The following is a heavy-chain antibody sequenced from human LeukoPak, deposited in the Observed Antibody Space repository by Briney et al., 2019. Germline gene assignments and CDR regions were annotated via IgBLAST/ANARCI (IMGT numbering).Heavy chain of an antibody. CDR2: ISSSSSTI. J-gene: IGHJ4*02. Sequence: PGGPLRLSCAASGFTFSSYSMNWVRQAPGKGLEWVSYISSSSSTIYYADSVKGRFTISRDNAKNSLYLQMNSLRAEDTAVYYCARDLAIAARCFDYWGQGTLVTVSS. CDR3: ARDLAIAARCFDY. D-gene: IGHD6-6*01. V-gene: IGHV3-48*01. CDR1: GFTFSSYS.